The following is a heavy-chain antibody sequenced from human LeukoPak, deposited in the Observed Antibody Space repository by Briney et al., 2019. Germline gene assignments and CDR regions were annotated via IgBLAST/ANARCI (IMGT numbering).Heavy chain of an antibody. CDR1: GVAFSNYY. CDR2: INHSGYT. Sequence: SETLSLTCAVSGVAFSNYYWSWVRQSPKKGLEWIGEINHSGYTNYNPSLKSRVTMSIDTSKNQFSLMLTSVTAADTAVYHCTRAVAGHPDWGQGTLVTVSS. D-gene: IGHD6-19*01. J-gene: IGHJ4*02. CDR3: TRAVAGHPD. V-gene: IGHV4-34*01.